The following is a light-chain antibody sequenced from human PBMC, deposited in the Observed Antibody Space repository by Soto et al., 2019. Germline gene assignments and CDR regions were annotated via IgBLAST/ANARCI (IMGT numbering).Light chain of an antibody. CDR1: QSVSSNY. CDR2: GAS. V-gene: IGKV3-20*01. J-gene: IGKJ1*01. CDR3: QQYGSSPPT. Sequence: EIVLTQSPGTLSLSPGERATLSCRASQSVSSNYLAWYQRKPGQAPRLLIYGASSRATGIPNRFSGSGSGTDFTLTITGLEPEDFAVYYCQQYGSSPPTFGQGTKVDIK.